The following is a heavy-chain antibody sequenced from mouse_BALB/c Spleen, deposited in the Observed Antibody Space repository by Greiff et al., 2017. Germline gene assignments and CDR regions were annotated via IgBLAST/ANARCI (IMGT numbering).Heavy chain of an antibody. CDR2: INSNGGST. J-gene: IGHJ4*01. Sequence: EVNLVESGGGLVKPGGSLKLSCAASGFTFSSYGMSWVRQTPDKRLELVATINSNGGSTYYPDSVKGRFTISRDNAKNTLYLQMSSLKSEDTAMYYCAREARYDDYAMDYWGQGTSVTVSS. CDR3: AREARYDDYAMDY. V-gene: IGHV5-6-3*01. D-gene: IGHD2-14*01. CDR1: GFTFSSYG.